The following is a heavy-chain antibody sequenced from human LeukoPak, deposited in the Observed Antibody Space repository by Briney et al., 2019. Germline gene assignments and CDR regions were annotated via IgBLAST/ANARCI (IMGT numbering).Heavy chain of an antibody. V-gene: IGHV4-61*08. CDR3: ARGFGGATTSFDY. CDR2: IYYSGTT. CDR1: GGSVSSGAYY. J-gene: IGHJ4*02. Sequence: SETLSLTCTVSGGSVSSGAYYWSWIRQPPGKGLEWIGYIYYSGTTNYNPSLKSRVTISIDTSRNQFSLKLSSVTAADTAVHYCARGFGGATTSFDYWGQGTLVTVSS. D-gene: IGHD1-26*01.